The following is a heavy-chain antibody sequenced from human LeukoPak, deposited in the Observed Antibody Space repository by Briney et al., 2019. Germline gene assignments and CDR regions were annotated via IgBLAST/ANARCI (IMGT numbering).Heavy chain of an antibody. J-gene: IGHJ4*02. D-gene: IGHD6-6*01. CDR2: ISYDGSNK. V-gene: IGHV3-30-3*01. CDR3: ARDRLEQLVLFDY. CDR1: GFTFSSYA. Sequence: GRSLRLSCAASGFTFSSYAMHWVRQAPGKGLEWVAVISYDGSNKYYEDSVKGRFTISRDNSKNTLYLQMNSLRAEDTAVYYCARDRLEQLVLFDYWGQGTLVTVSS.